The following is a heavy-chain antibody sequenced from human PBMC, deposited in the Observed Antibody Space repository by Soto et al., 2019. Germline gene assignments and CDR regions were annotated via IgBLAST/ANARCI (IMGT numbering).Heavy chain of an antibody. CDR1: GDSVSSSSVT. J-gene: IGHJ6*02. V-gene: IGHV6-1*01. D-gene: IGHD6-19*01. Sequence: SQTLSLTCAISGDSVSSSSVTWNWIRQSPSRGLEWLGRTYYRSKWYNDYAESVKSRITINPDTSKNQFSLQLTSVTPEDTAVYYCARLTSSGWSYYYGMDVWGLGTTVTVSS. CDR3: ARLTSSGWSYYYGMDV. CDR2: TYYRSKWYN.